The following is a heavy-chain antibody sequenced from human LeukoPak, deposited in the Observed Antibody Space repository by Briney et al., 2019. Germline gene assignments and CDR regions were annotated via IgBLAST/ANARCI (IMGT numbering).Heavy chain of an antibody. J-gene: IGHJ4*02. CDR1: DYTFTRYG. D-gene: IGHD3-22*01. Sequence: ASVKVSCKASDYTFTRYGISWVRQAPGQGLEWMGWISAYNGNTNCAQKLQGRVTMTTDTSTSTAYMELRSLRSDDTAVYYCARGTYYYDSSGYPAPSFDYWGQGTLVTVSS. V-gene: IGHV1-18*01. CDR3: ARGTYYYDSSGYPAPSFDY. CDR2: ISAYNGNT.